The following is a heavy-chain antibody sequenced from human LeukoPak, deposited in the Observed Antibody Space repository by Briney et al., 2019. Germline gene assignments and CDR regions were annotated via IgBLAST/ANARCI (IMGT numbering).Heavy chain of an antibody. CDR3: AKVVVAADRPAVVGTGLGDY. CDR1: GFTFSSYA. Sequence: PGGSLRLSCAASGFTFSSYAMHWVRQAPGKGLEWVAVISYDGSNKYYADSVKGRFTISRDNSKNTLYLQMNSLRAEDTAVYYCAKVVVAADRPAVVGTGLGDYWGQGTLVTVSS. D-gene: IGHD2-15*01. J-gene: IGHJ4*02. V-gene: IGHV3-30-3*01. CDR2: ISYDGSNK.